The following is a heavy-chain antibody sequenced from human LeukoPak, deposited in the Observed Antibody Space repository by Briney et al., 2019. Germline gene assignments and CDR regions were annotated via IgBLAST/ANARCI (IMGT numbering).Heavy chain of an antibody. CDR2: IYYSGST. J-gene: IGHJ4*02. CDR1: GGSISNYY. V-gene: IGHV4-59*01. CDR3: ASYSSSWYAAYFDY. D-gene: IGHD6-13*01. Sequence: SETLSLTCTVSGGSISNYYWTWIRQPPGKGLEWIGYIYYSGSTNYNPSLKSRVTISVDTSKNQFSLKLSSVTAADTAVYYCASYSSSWYAAYFDYWGQGTLVTVSS.